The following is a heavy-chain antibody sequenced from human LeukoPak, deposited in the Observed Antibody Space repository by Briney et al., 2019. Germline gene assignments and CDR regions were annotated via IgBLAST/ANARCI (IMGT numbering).Heavy chain of an antibody. CDR3: ARGIAALL. D-gene: IGHD6-6*01. Sequence: SETLSLTCTVSIGSLNSYFWTWVRQPAGKGLEWIGRVSDTGRAYYNPSLESRVTISLDTSKNQFSLKLSSVTAADTAVCYCARGIAALLWGQGTLVTVSS. CDR2: VSDTGRA. J-gene: IGHJ4*02. CDR1: IGSLNSYF. V-gene: IGHV4-4*07.